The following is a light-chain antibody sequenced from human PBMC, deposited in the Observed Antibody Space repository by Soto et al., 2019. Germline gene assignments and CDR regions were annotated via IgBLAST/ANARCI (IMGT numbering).Light chain of an antibody. Sequence: EIVLTQSPGTLSLSPGERATLSCRASQSVSSKLAWFQQKPGQAPRLLIFDASSRATGIPDRFSGSGSGTDFTLTISRLEAEDFAVYYCQHYGTSTWTFGQGTKVDIK. CDR2: DAS. V-gene: IGKV3-20*01. CDR1: QSVSSK. CDR3: QHYGTSTWT. J-gene: IGKJ1*01.